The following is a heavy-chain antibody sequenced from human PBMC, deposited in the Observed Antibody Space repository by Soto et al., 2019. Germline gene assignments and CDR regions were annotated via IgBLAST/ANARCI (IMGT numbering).Heavy chain of an antibody. J-gene: IGHJ6*02. CDR3: ARGFYDSSGYYHQYYYYGMDV. CDR2: IIPIFGTA. V-gene: IGHV1-69*06. CDR1: GGTFSSYA. D-gene: IGHD3-22*01. Sequence: SVKVSCKASGGTFSSYAVSWVRQAPGQGLEWMGGIIPIFGTANCAQKFQGRVTITADKSTSTAYMELSSLRSEDTAVYYCARGFYDSSGYYHQYYYYGMDVWGQGTAVTVSS.